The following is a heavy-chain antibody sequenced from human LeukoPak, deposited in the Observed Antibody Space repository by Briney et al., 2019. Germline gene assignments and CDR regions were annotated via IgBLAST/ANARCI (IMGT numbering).Heavy chain of an antibody. CDR3: ARCRDEYVWGSYRQSDAFDI. D-gene: IGHD3-16*02. V-gene: IGHV4-59*01. Sequence: SETLSLTCTVSGGSISSYYWSWIRQPPGKGLEWIGYIYYSGSTNYNPSLKSRVTISVDTSKNQFSLKLSSVTAADTAVYYCARCRDEYVWGSYRQSDAFDIWGQGTMVTVSS. CDR1: GGSISSYY. CDR2: IYYSGST. J-gene: IGHJ3*02.